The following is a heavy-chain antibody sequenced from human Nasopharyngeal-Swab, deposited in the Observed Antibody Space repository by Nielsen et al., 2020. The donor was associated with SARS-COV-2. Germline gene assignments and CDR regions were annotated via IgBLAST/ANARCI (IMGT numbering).Heavy chain of an antibody. Sequence: SETLSLTCTVSGGSISSGGFYWTYIRQHPGRGLEWIGYIYNNESTYYNPSLKSRVIISVDTSKNQFSLKLSSVTAADTAVYYCARGRRYNWSDRFDYWGQGTLVTVSS. CDR3: ARGRRYNWSDRFDY. D-gene: IGHD1-1*01. CDR1: GGSISSGGFY. V-gene: IGHV4-31*03. CDR2: IYNNEST. J-gene: IGHJ4*02.